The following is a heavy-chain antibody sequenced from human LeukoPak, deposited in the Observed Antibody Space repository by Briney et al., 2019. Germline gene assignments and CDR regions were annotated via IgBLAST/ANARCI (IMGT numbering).Heavy chain of an antibody. CDR3: AREMYTSSWYFNNWFDP. Sequence: SETLSLTCTVSGGSISSGDYYWSWIRQHPGKGLEWIGYIYYSGSTYYNPSLKSRVTISVDTSKNQFSLKLSSVTAADTAVYYCAREMYTSSWYFNNWFDPWGQGTLDTVSS. V-gene: IGHV4-31*03. D-gene: IGHD6-13*01. CDR1: GGSISSGDYY. CDR2: IYYSGST. J-gene: IGHJ5*02.